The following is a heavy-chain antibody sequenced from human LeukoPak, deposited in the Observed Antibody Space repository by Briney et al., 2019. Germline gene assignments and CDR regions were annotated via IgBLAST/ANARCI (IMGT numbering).Heavy chain of an antibody. V-gene: IGHV3-48*04. J-gene: IGHJ4*02. CDR2: INPGGSNR. CDR3: ASSLSSGWGPVDDY. CDR1: GFTFSNTW. Sequence: GGSLRLSCAASGFTFSNTWMNWVRQAPGKGLEWVSYINPGGSNRFYAGSVRGRFAIYRDDAKKSVYLQMNSLRAEDTAVYYCASSLSSGWGPVDDYWGQGIMVTVSS. D-gene: IGHD6-19*01.